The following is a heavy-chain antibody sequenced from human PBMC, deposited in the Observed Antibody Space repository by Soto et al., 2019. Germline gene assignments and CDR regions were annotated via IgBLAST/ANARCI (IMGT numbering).Heavy chain of an antibody. V-gene: IGHV3-9*01. Sequence: EVQLVESGGGLVQPGRSLRLSCAASGFTFDDYAMHWVRQAPGKGLEWVAGISWNSGSIGYADSVKGRFTISRDNDKNSLYLQINSLRAEDTALYYCAKGRLDWYFDLWGRGTLVTVSS. CDR3: AKGRLDWYFDL. CDR2: ISWNSGSI. J-gene: IGHJ2*01. CDR1: GFTFDDYA.